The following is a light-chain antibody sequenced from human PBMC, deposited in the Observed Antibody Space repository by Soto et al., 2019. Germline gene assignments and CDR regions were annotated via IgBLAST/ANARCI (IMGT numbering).Light chain of an antibody. V-gene: IGKV3-15*01. CDR1: QSVSSN. J-gene: IGKJ5*01. CDR3: QQYNNWPLLT. CDR2: GAS. Sequence: EIVMTQSPATLSVSPGERATLSCRASQSVSSNLAWYQQKPGQAPRLLIYGASTRATGIPASFSGSGSGTEFTLTISSLQSEDFAVYYCQQYNNWPLLTFGQGTRLEIK.